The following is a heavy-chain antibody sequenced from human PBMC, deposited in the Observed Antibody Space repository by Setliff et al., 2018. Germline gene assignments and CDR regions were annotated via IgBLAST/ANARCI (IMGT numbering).Heavy chain of an antibody. V-gene: IGHV7-4-1*02. D-gene: IGHD6-6*01. Sequence: GASVKVSCKASGYTFSSYAMNWVRQAPGQGLEWMGWINANTGNPTYAQGFTGRVVFSLDTSVSTTYLQISSLKAEDTAVYYCARGEYTSLPSGVYYHMDVWGKGTTVTVSS. CDR1: GYTFSSYA. J-gene: IGHJ6*03. CDR3: ARGEYTSLPSGVYYHMDV. CDR2: INANTGNP.